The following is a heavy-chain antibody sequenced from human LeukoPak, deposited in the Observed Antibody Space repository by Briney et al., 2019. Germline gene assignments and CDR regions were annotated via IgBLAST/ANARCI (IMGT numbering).Heavy chain of an antibody. Sequence: GGTLRLSRAASGFTFSSYWMHWVRQAPGKGLEWLSGVSPPGGGTYYADSVKGRFTISRDDSKNTLSLQMNSLRVEDTAVYHCARDLAWGAFDYWGQGTLVTVSS. CDR3: ARDLAWGAFDY. CDR1: GFTFSSYW. J-gene: IGHJ4*02. V-gene: IGHV3-23*01. CDR2: VSPPGGGT. D-gene: IGHD7-27*01.